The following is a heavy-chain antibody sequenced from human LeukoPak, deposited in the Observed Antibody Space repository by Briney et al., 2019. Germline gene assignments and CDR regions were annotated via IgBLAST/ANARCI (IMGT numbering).Heavy chain of an antibody. Sequence: ASVKVSCKASGYTFSSYAMNWVRQAPGQGLGWMGWININTGNPTYAQGYTGRFAFSLDTSVSTAYLQISSLKAEDTAVYYCTREGDTTVTALLDYWGQGTLVTVSS. CDR3: TREGDTTVTALLDY. CDR1: GYTFSSYA. CDR2: ININTGNP. D-gene: IGHD4-17*01. V-gene: IGHV7-4-1*02. J-gene: IGHJ4*02.